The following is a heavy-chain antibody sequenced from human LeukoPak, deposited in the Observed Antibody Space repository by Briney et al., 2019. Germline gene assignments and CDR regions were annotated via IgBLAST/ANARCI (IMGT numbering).Heavy chain of an antibody. V-gene: IGHV4-31*03. J-gene: IGHJ5*02. CDR1: GGSISSGGYY. CDR3: ARDRWDRTSSWFDP. D-gene: IGHD2-2*01. Sequence: SETLSLTCTVSGGSISSGGYYWSWIRQHPGEGLEWIGYIYYSGSTYYNPSLKSRVTISVDTSKNQFSLKLSSVTAADTAVYYCARDRWDRTSSWFDPWGQGTLVTVSS. CDR2: IYYSGST.